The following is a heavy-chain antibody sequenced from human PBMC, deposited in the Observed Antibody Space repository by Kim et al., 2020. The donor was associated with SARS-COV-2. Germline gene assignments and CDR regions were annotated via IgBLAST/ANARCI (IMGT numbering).Heavy chain of an antibody. D-gene: IGHD3-3*01. V-gene: IGHV3-66*01. J-gene: IGHJ4*02. Sequence: SKYTEESVKGRFTISRDNSKNTLYLQMNSLRAEDTAVYYCARDYGDFYFDYWGQGTLVTVSS. CDR2: SK. CDR3: ARDYGDFYFDY.